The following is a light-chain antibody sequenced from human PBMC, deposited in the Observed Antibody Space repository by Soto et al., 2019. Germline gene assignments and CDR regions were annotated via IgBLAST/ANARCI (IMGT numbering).Light chain of an antibody. J-gene: IGKJ1*01. Sequence: DIVVTQAPATLSVSPWAGATLSCRASQSVGSNLAWYQQKPGQAPRLLIYGVSTRATGIPDRFSGSGSGTDFTLTISRLDPEDFAVYYCQQYGTSPRTFGQGTKVDIK. V-gene: IGKV3-20*01. CDR1: QSVGSN. CDR3: QQYGTSPRT. CDR2: GVS.